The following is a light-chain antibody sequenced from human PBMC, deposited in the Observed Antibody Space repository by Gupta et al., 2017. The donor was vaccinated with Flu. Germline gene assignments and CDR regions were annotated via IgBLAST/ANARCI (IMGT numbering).Light chain of an antibody. V-gene: IGLV2-14*01. CDR1: SRDVGSYDS. J-gene: IGLJ3*02. CDR2: EVN. Sequence: QSALTQPASLSGSPGQSITISCTGTSRDVGSYDSVSWYQQHPGQAPKLIIFEVNRRPSGVSASFSGSKSGNTASLTISGLQAEDEADYYCSSYTTRATRVFGGGTTVTVL. CDR3: SSYTTRATRV.